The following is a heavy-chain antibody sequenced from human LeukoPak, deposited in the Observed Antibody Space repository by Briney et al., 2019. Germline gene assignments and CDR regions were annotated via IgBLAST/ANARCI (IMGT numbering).Heavy chain of an antibody. V-gene: IGHV1-2*02. J-gene: IGHJ4*02. CDR2: INPNSGGT. Sequence: ASVKVSCKASGYTFTSYYMHWVRQAPGQGLEWMGWINPNSGGTNYAQKFQGRVTMTRDTSTNTVYMDLSSLRSEDTAVYYCAREIGPIQLHLWGSAFDYWGQGTLVTVSS. CDR3: AREIGPIQLHLWGSAFDY. D-gene: IGHD5-18*01. CDR1: GYTFTSYY.